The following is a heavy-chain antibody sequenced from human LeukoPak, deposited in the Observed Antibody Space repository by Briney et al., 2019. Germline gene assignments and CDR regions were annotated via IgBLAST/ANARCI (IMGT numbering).Heavy chain of an antibody. CDR3: ARGIRRNINHWFDP. J-gene: IGHJ5*02. V-gene: IGHV1-8*03. D-gene: IGHD1-14*01. Sequence: VASVKVSCKASGYTFSNYDINWVRQATGQGLEWMGWMNPNSGNTGYAQKFQGRVTITRNTSINTAYMELSSLRSEDTAVYYCARGIRRNINHWFDPWGQGTLVTVSS. CDR2: MNPNSGNT. CDR1: GYTFSNYD.